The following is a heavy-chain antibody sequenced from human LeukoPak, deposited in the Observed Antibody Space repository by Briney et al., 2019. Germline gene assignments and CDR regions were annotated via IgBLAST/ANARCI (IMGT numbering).Heavy chain of an antibody. J-gene: IGHJ3*02. D-gene: IGHD2-2*01. CDR2: IYHSGST. V-gene: IGHV4-38-2*01. Sequence: SETLSLTCAVSGYSISSGYYWGWIRQPPGKGLEWIGSIYHSGSTYYNPSLKSRVTISVDTSKNQFSLKLSSVTAADTAAYYCAREYCSSTSCYQPDAFDIWGQGTMVTVSS. CDR1: GYSISSGYY. CDR3: AREYCSSTSCYQPDAFDI.